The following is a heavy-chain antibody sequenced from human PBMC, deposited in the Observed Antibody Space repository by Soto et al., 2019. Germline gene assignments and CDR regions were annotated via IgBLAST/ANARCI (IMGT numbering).Heavy chain of an antibody. CDR1: GGSISSGDYY. J-gene: IGHJ4*02. D-gene: IGHD3-22*01. CDR3: ARDYVEVGYDSSGSLFDY. Sequence: SETLSLTCTVSGGSISSGDYYWSWIRQPPGKGLEWIGYIYYSGSTYYNPSLKSRVTISVDTSKNQFSLKLSSVTAADTAVYYCARDYVEVGYDSSGSLFDYWGQGTLVTVSS. V-gene: IGHV4-30-4*01. CDR2: IYYSGST.